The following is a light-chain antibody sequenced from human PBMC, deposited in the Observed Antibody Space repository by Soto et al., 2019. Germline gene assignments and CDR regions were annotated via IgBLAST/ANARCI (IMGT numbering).Light chain of an antibody. J-gene: IGKJ2*01. CDR3: QQHGT. V-gene: IGKV3-20*01. CDR1: RSLSSSY. Sequence: EIVLTQSPGTLSLSPGERATLSCRASRSLSSSYVVWYQQKPGQAPRLLIYAASRRATGIPDRFSGSGSATEYTITISRLEAEDFSVYYYQQHGTFGQGTRLEIK. CDR2: AAS.